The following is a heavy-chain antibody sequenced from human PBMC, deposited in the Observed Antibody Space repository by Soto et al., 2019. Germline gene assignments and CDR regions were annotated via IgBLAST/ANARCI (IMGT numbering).Heavy chain of an antibody. CDR1: GFTFSSYG. V-gene: IGHV3-30*18. CDR2: ISYDGSNK. Sequence: PGGSLRLSCAATGFTFSSYGMHWVRQAPGKGLEWVAVISYDGSNKYYADSVKGRFTISRDNSKNTLYLQMNSLRAEDTAVYYCAKDSSSGYLSYWGQGTLVTVSS. J-gene: IGHJ4*02. CDR3: AKDSSSGYLSY. D-gene: IGHD3-22*01.